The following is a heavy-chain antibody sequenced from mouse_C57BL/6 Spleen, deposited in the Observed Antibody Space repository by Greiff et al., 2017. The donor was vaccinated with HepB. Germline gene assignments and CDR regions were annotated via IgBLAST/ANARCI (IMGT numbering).Heavy chain of an antibody. D-gene: IGHD2-1*01. CDR2: IWTGGGT. CDR3: ARNRVYYGNPTCYFDY. J-gene: IGHJ2*01. Sequence: QVQLKESGPGLVAPSQSLSITCTVSGFSLTSYAISWVRQPPGKGLEWLGVIWTGGGTNYNSALKSRLSISKDNSKSQVFLKMNSLQTDDTARYYCARNRVYYGNPTCYFDYWGQGTTLTVSS. CDR1: GFSLTSYA. V-gene: IGHV2-9-1*01.